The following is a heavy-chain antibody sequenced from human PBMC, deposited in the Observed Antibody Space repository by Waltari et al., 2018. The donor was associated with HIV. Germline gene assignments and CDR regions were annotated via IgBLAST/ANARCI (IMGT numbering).Heavy chain of an antibody. J-gene: IGHJ4*02. CDR2: ISFDGGNK. CDR1: VSELSHDS. CDR3: ARDFYYYESSGH. D-gene: IGHD3-22*01. V-gene: IGHV3-30*04. Sequence: VQLVASGGGVAQPGRSLGPSCAASVSELSHDSMHWVRQAPGKGLGWVALISFDGGNKNYADSVKGRFTISRDNSKNTLYLQMNSLRPDDTAVYYCARDFYYYESSGHWGQGTLVTVSS.